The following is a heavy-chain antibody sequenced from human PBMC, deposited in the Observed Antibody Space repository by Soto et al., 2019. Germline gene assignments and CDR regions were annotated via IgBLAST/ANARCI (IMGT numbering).Heavy chain of an antibody. Sequence: ASVKVSCKASGGTFSSYAISWVLQAPGEGLEWMGGIIPIFGTANYAQKFQGRVTITADESTSTAYMELSSLRSEDTAVYYCARDREPYYYDSNGYYPDAFDIWGQGTMVTVSS. D-gene: IGHD3-22*01. V-gene: IGHV1-69*13. CDR1: GGTFSSYA. J-gene: IGHJ3*02. CDR3: ARDREPYYYDSNGYYPDAFDI. CDR2: IIPIFGTA.